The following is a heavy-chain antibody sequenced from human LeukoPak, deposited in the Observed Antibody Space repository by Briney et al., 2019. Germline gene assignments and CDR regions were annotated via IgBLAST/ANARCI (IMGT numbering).Heavy chain of an antibody. CDR3: ARDPTGSWFPFYYYGMDV. Sequence: GRSLRLSCAASGFTFRSYGMRWVRQAPGKGLEWVAVIWYDGSNKYYADSVKGRFTISRDNSKNTLYLQMNSLRAEDTAVYYCARDPTGSWFPFYYYGMDVWGQGTTVTVSS. D-gene: IGHD6-13*01. J-gene: IGHJ6*02. CDR1: GFTFRSYG. CDR2: IWYDGSNK. V-gene: IGHV3-33*08.